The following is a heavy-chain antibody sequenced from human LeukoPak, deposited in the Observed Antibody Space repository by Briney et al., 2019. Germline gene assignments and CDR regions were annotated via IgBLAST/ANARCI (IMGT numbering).Heavy chain of an antibody. CDR3: ARYRLIWLPVPAFEY. V-gene: IGHV3-7*01. CDR1: GFTFSSYW. Sequence: GGTLRLSCAASGFTFSSYWMSWVRQAQGKGLERVASINQDGSDQYYMDSVKGRFTISRDNAKNSLSLQVSSLRAEDTAVYYCARYRLIWLPVPAFEYWGQGTLVTVSS. D-gene: IGHD5-24*01. J-gene: IGHJ4*02. CDR2: INQDGSDQ.